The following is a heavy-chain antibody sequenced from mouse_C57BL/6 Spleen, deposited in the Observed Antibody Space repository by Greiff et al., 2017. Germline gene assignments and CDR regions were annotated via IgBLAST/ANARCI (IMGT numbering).Heavy chain of an antibody. V-gene: IGHV1-82*01. Sequence: VKLMESGPELVKPGASVKISCKASGYAFSSSWMNWVKQRPGKGLEWIGRIYPGDGDTNYNGKFKGKATLTADKSSSTAYMQLSSLTSEDSAVYFCARYQYSYFDYWGQGTTLTVSS. CDR2: IYPGDGDT. D-gene: IGHD2-12*01. J-gene: IGHJ2*01. CDR3: ARYQYSYFDY. CDR1: GYAFSSSW.